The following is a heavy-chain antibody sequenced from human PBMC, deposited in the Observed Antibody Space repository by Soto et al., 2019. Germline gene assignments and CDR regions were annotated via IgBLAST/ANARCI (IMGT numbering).Heavy chain of an antibody. CDR3: VWGGTKGHCDF. D-gene: IGHD3-16*01. CDR1: RDSIKDYC. J-gene: IGHJ4*02. V-gene: IGHV4-59*01. CDR2: IYYNGAT. Sequence: ASETISFTCTVSRDSIKDYCWNWIRQPPGKGLELLGYIYYNGATNYNPSLKSRVTISRNQFSLKLPSVPAPETAGCYFVWGGTKGHCDFWGQVILVTVSS.